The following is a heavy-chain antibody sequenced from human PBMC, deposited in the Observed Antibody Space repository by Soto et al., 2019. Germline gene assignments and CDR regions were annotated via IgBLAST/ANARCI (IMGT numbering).Heavy chain of an antibody. J-gene: IGHJ4*02. CDR1: GFTFSSYS. D-gene: IGHD2-21*02. Sequence: GGSLRLSCAASGFTFSSYSMNWVRQAPGKGLEWVSSISSSSSYIYYADSVKGRFTISRDNAKNSLYLQMNSLRAEDTAVYYCARDCGGDCYRPPDYWGQGTLVTVSS. V-gene: IGHV3-21*01. CDR2: ISSSSSYI. CDR3: ARDCGGDCYRPPDY.